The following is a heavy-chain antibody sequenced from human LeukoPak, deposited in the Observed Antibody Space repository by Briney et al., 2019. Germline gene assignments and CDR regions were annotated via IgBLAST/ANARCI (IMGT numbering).Heavy chain of an antibody. D-gene: IGHD3-22*01. CDR1: GFKFSSYS. V-gene: IGHV3-21*01. Sequence: GGSLRLSCAASGFKFSSYSMKWVRQAPGKGLEWVSFISSSSSYIYYADSLKGRFTISRDNAKNSLYLQMNSLRAEDMAVYYCARDLGDSSGSYYFDYWGQGTLVTVSS. J-gene: IGHJ4*02. CDR3: ARDLGDSSGSYYFDY. CDR2: ISSSSSYI.